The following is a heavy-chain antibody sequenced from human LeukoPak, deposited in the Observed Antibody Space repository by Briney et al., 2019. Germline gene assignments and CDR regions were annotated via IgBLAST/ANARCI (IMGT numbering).Heavy chain of an antibody. CDR3: ARRGDWAAAGTTFDY. Sequence: PSETLSLTCTVSGGSISSYYWSWIRQPPGKGLEWIGYIYYSGSTNYNPSLKSRVTISVDTSKNQFSLKLSSVTAADTAVYYCARRGDWAAAGTTFDYWGQGTLVTVSS. CDR1: GGSISSYY. CDR2: IYYSGST. V-gene: IGHV4-59*08. D-gene: IGHD6-13*01. J-gene: IGHJ4*02.